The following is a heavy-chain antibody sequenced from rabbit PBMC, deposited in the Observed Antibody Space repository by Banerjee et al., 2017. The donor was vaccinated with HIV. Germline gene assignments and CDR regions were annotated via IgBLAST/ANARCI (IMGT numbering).Heavy chain of an antibody. CDR1: GFSFSSSYW. J-gene: IGHJ4*01. D-gene: IGHD1-1*01. V-gene: IGHV1S45*01. CDR2: IYAGSVGST. CDR3: ARGASSSGRGPFYFNL. Sequence: QEQLEESGGDLVKPEGSLTLTCTASGFSFSSSYWICWVRQAPGKGLEWIACIYAGSVGSTYYASWAKGRFTISKTSSTTVTLQMTSLTAADTATYFCARGASSSGRGPFYFNLWGPGTLVTVS.